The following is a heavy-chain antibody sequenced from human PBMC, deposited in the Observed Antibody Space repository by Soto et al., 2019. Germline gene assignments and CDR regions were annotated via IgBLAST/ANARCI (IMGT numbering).Heavy chain of an antibody. Sequence: EVQLVESGGGLVKPGGSLRLSCAASGFTFSSYSFNWVRQAPGKGLAWVSIITPTSTFISYADSVRGRCTISRDNAKNSLYLQMDSLGAGDTAVYYCARARGNDWYEDYWGQGTLVTVSS. CDR3: ARARGNDWYEDY. CDR1: GFTFSSYS. CDR2: ITPTSTFI. D-gene: IGHD1-1*01. V-gene: IGHV3-21*06. J-gene: IGHJ4*02.